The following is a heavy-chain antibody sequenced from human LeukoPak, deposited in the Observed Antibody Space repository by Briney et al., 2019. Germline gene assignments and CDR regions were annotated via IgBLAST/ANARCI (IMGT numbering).Heavy chain of an antibody. V-gene: IGHV4-59*01. J-gene: IGHJ3*02. Sequence: PSETLSLTCTVAGGSIDNYYWSWIRQPPGKGLEWIGYIYYSGSTNYNPSLKSRVTISVDTSKNQFSLKLSSVTAADTAVYYCAREGSEGYSSSLDAFDIWGQGTMVTVSS. CDR2: IYYSGST. CDR3: AREGSEGYSSSLDAFDI. CDR1: GGSIDNYY. D-gene: IGHD6-13*01.